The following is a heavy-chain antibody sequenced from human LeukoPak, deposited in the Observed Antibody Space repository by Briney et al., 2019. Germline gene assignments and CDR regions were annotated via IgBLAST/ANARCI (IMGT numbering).Heavy chain of an antibody. CDR2: IYYSGST. CDR1: GGSISSGGYY. V-gene: IGHV4-31*03. Sequence: SQTLSLTCTVSGGSISSGGYYWSWIRQHPGKGLEWIGYIYYSGSTYYNPSLKCRVTISVDTSKNQFSLKLSSVTAADTAVYYCARVKPAIRGYNWNYLDYWGQGTLVTVSS. D-gene: IGHD1-20*01. J-gene: IGHJ4*02. CDR3: ARVKPAIRGYNWNYLDY.